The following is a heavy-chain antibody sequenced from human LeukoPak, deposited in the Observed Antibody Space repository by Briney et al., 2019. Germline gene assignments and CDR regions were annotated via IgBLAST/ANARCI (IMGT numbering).Heavy chain of an antibody. J-gene: IGHJ4*02. V-gene: IGHV3-74*01. Sequence: PGGSLRLSCVASGFPFSISWMNWVRQAPGKGLAWVSRINTDGSNTAYADSVKGRFTISRDNAKNTLYLQMNSLRAEDTAVYYCARVFNSGNYCRVYYFDYWGQGTLVTVSS. CDR2: INTDGSNT. D-gene: IGHD3-10*01. CDR3: ARVFNSGNYCRVYYFDY. CDR1: GFPFSISW.